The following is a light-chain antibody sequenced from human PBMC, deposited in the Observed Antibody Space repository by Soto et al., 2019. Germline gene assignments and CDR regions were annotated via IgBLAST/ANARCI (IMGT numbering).Light chain of an antibody. CDR2: GAS. V-gene: IGKV3-20*01. CDR3: QQYGSSPPWT. J-gene: IGKJ1*01. Sequence: EIVLTQSPGTLSLSPGERATLSCRASQSVSSSFLAWYQQKPGQAPRLLIYGASSRATGIPDRFSGSGSGTDFTLTISRLEPEDFAVSYCQQYGSSPPWTLGQGTKVEIK. CDR1: QSVSSSF.